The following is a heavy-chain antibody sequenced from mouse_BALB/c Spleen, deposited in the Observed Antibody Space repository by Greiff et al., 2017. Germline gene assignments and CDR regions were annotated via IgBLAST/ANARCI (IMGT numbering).Heavy chain of an antibody. CDR3: ARHVITTKKVVPWFAY. D-gene: IGHD2-4*01. CDR2: INSDGGST. V-gene: IGHV5-2*01. CDR1: EYEFPSHD. J-gene: IGHJ3*01. Sequence: DVKLVESGGGLVQPGESLKLSCESNEYEFPSHDMSWVRKTPEKRLELVAAINSDGGSTYYPDTMERRFIISRDNTKKTLYLQMSSLRSEDTALYYCARHVITTKKVVPWFAYWGQGTLVTVSA.